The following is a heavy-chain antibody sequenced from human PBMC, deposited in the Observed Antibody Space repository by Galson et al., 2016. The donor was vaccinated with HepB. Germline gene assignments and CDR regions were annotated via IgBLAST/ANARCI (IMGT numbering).Heavy chain of an antibody. V-gene: IGHV5-51*01. J-gene: IGHJ4*02. CDR3: ARRPATTGAPFDY. D-gene: IGHD1-14*01. CDR1: GYRFTDYW. CDR2: VHPGDSDT. Sequence: QSGAEVKKPGESLKISCKASGYRFTDYWIGWVRQTPVKGLEWMGVVHPGDSDTIYTPSFEGQVTISADRSITTAYLQWSSLKASDTAMYYCARRPATTGAPFDYWGQGTLVAVSS.